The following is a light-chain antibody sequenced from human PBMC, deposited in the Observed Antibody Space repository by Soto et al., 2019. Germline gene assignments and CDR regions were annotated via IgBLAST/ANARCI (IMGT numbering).Light chain of an antibody. CDR2: EVT. J-gene: IGLJ2*01. CDR1: TSVVDAYSY. CDR3: SSYTSSSSYVV. V-gene: IGLV2-14*01. Sequence: QSVLSQPASVSGSPGQWITISCTGITSVVDAYSYVSWFQQHPGKAPKLIIYEVTNRPSGVSDRFSGSKSGNTASLTISGLQAEDEANYYCSSYTSSSSYVVFGGGTKVTVL.